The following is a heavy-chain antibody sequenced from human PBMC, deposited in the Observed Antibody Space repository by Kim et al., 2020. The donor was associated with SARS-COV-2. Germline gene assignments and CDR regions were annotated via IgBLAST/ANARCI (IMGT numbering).Heavy chain of an antibody. J-gene: IGHJ6*02. CDR3: ARDPGGITMIVVVNYYYGMDV. V-gene: IGHV3-33*08. CDR2: IWYDGSNK. D-gene: IGHD3-22*01. Sequence: GSLRLSCAASGFTFSSYGMHWVRQAPGKGLEWVAVIWYDGSNKYYADSVKGRFTISRDNSKNTLYLQMNSLRAEDTAVYYCARDPGGITMIVVVNYYYGMDVWGQGTTVTVSS. CDR1: GFTFSSYG.